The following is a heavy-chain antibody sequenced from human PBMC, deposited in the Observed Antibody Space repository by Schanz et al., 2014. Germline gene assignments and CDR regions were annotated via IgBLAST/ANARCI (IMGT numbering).Heavy chain of an antibody. CDR2: IYYRGNT. D-gene: IGHD4-17*01. V-gene: IGHV4-61*02. CDR1: GGSISSGGYY. J-gene: IGHJ4*02. CDR3: ARRIWDGDYYYCDY. Sequence: QVQLQESGPGLVKPSQTLSLTCTVSGGSISSGGYYWSWIRQPPGKGLEWIGFIYYRGNTNYNPSLTSRVPVSVYTSKNQFSLKLSSVTAADTAVYYCARRIWDGDYYYCDYWGQGTLVAVSS.